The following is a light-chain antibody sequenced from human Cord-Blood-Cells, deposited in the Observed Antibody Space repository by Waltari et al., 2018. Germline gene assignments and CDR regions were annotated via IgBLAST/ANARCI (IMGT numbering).Light chain of an antibody. Sequence: DIVMTQSPDSLAVSLGARATINCKSSQSVLYSANKKNYLAWYQQKPGQPPKLRIYWASTRESGVPDRFSGSGSGTDFTLTISSLQAEDVAVYYCQQYYSTPTFGQGTKVEIK. CDR2: WAS. J-gene: IGKJ1*01. V-gene: IGKV4-1*01. CDR3: QQYYSTPT. CDR1: QSVLYSANKKNY.